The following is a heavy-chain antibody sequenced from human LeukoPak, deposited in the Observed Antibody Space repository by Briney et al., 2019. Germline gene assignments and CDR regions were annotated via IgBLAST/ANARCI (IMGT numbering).Heavy chain of an antibody. Sequence: ASVKVSCKASGCTFTSYGISWVRQAPGQGLEWMGWISAYNGNTNYAQKLQGRVTMTTDTSTSTAYMELRSLRSDDTAVYYCARGDYYDSSGRFDYWGQGTLVTVSS. V-gene: IGHV1-18*01. J-gene: IGHJ4*02. D-gene: IGHD3-22*01. CDR2: ISAYNGNT. CDR3: ARGDYYDSSGRFDY. CDR1: GCTFTSYG.